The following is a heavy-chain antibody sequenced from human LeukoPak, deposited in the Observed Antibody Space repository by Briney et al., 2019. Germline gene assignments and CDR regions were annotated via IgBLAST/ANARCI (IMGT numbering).Heavy chain of an antibody. CDR1: GFTFSSYA. D-gene: IGHD1-26*01. CDR2: ISGSGGST. Sequence: GGSLRLSCAASGFTFSSYAMSWVRQAPGKGLEWVSAISGSGGSTYYADSVKGRFTISRDNAKNSLYLQMNSLRAEDTAVYYCAREIVGALDPWGQGTLVTVSS. J-gene: IGHJ5*02. V-gene: IGHV3-23*01. CDR3: AREIVGALDP.